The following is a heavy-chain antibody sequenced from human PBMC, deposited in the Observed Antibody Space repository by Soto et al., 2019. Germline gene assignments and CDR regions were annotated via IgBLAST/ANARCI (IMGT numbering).Heavy chain of an antibody. J-gene: IGHJ6*02. CDR2: ISASGVST. V-gene: IGHV3-23*01. CDR1: GFTFSSYA. D-gene: IGHD3-3*01. Sequence: EVQLLESGGGLVQPGGSLRLSCAASGFTFSSYAMSWVRQAPGKGLEWVSKISASGVSTYYAESVKGRFTISRDNSKNTLYRQMKSLRAEDTAVYYCAKDRGIFRSGLDVWGQGTTVTVSS. CDR3: AKDRGIFRSGLDV.